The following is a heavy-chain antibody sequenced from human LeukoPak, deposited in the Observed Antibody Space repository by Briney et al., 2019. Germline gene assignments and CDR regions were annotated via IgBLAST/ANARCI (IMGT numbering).Heavy chain of an antibody. D-gene: IGHD2-2*01. CDR2: IKSKTDGGTT. Sequence: PGGSLRLSCAASGFTFSNAWMSWVRQAPGKGLEWVGRIKSKTDGGTTDYAAPVKGRFTISRDDSKNTLYLQMNSLKTEDTAVYYCTTLSEVVPAATIIYYYYYYMDVWGKGTTVTVSS. J-gene: IGHJ6*03. CDR1: GFTFSNAW. V-gene: IGHV3-15*01. CDR3: TTLSEVVPAATIIYYYYYYMDV.